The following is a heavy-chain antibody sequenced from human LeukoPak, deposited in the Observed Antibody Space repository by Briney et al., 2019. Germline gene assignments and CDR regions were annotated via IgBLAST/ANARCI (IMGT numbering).Heavy chain of an antibody. CDR2: IYYSGST. Sequence: PSETLSLTCTVSGGSISSYYWSWIRQSPGKGLEWIGYIYYSGSTNYNPSLKSRVTISVDTSKNQFSLKLSSVTAADTAVYYCARLGRYRRLGSWFDPWGQGTLVTVSS. CDR1: GGSISSYY. CDR3: ARLGRYRRLGSWFDP. D-gene: IGHD3-16*02. J-gene: IGHJ5*02. V-gene: IGHV4-59*08.